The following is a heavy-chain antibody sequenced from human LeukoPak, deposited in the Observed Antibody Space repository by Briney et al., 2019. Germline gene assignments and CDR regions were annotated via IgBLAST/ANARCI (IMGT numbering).Heavy chain of an antibody. V-gene: IGHV3-23*01. Sequence: GGSLRLSCAASGFTFSSYAMNWVRQAPGMGLEWVSGISGSGPSTDYADSVKGRFTISRDKSKNTLYLQMNSLRAEDTAVYYCARLPTFYYDSSHYHYDYWGQGTLVTVSS. CDR1: GFTFSSYA. J-gene: IGHJ4*02. CDR3: ARLPTFYYDSSHYHYDY. D-gene: IGHD3-22*01. CDR2: ISGSGPST.